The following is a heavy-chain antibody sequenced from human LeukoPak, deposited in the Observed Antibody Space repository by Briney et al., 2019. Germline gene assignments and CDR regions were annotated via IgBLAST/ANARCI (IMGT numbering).Heavy chain of an antibody. CDR1: VGSFSGYY. CDR3: ARDRRGTTGNWFDP. J-gene: IGHJ5*02. D-gene: IGHD1-26*01. V-gene: IGHV4-34*01. CDR2: INHSGST. Sequence: SETLSLTCAVYVGSFSGYYWSWIRQPPGKGLEWIGEINHSGSTNYNSSLKSRVTISVDTSKNQFSLKLSSVTAADTAVYYCARDRRGTTGNWFDPWGQGTLVTVSS.